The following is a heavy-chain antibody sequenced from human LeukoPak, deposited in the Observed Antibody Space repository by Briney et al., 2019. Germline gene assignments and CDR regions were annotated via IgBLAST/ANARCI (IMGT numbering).Heavy chain of an antibody. D-gene: IGHD5-18*01. CDR3: ATEAGGNTAMATGYYYYMDV. CDR1: GYTFTGYY. Sequence: ASVKVSCKASGYTFTGYYMHWVRQAPGQGLEWMGRINPNSGGTNYAQKSQGRVTMTRDTSISTAYMELSRLRSDDTAVYYCATEAGGNTAMATGYYYYMDVWGKGTTVTVSS. V-gene: IGHV1-2*06. J-gene: IGHJ6*03. CDR2: INPNSGGT.